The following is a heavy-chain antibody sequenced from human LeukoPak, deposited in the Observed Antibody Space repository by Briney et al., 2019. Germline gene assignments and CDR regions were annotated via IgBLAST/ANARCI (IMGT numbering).Heavy chain of an antibody. Sequence: GASVTVSCKASGYTFTGYYMHWVRQAPGQGLEWMGWINPNSGGTNYAQKFQGRVTMTRDTSISTAYMELSRLRSDDTAVYYCAREGVSGAYSSFLYYFDYWGQGTLVTVSS. CDR1: GYTFTGYY. CDR2: INPNSGGT. V-gene: IGHV1-2*02. D-gene: IGHD6-6*01. CDR3: AREGVSGAYSSFLYYFDY. J-gene: IGHJ4*02.